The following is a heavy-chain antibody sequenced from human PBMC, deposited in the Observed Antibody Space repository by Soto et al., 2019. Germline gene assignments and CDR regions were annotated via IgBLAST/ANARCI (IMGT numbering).Heavy chain of an antibody. CDR1: GFSLSTSGVG. J-gene: IGHJ5*02. CDR2: IYWNDDK. V-gene: IGHV2-5*01. CDR3: AHSLAIFGVGGLRGNWFDP. Sequence: SGPTLVNPTQTLTLTCTFSGFSLSTSGVGVGWIRQPPGKALEWLALIYWNDDKRYSPSLKSRLTITKDTSKNQVVLTMTNMEPVGTATYYCAHSLAIFGVGGLRGNWFDPWGQGTLVTVSS. D-gene: IGHD3-3*01.